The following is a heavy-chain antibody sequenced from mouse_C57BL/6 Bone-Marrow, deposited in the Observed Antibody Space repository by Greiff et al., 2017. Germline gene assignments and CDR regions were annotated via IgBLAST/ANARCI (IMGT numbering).Heavy chain of an antibody. Sequence: VQLQQPGAELVMPGASVKLSCKASGYTFTSYWMHWVKQRPGQGLEWIGEIDPSDSYTNYNQKFKGKSTLTVDKSSSTAYMQLSSLTSEDSAVYYCARHPQYYFDYWGQGTTLTVSS. J-gene: IGHJ2*01. CDR3: ARHPQYYFDY. V-gene: IGHV1-69*01. CDR1: GYTFTSYW. CDR2: IDPSDSYT.